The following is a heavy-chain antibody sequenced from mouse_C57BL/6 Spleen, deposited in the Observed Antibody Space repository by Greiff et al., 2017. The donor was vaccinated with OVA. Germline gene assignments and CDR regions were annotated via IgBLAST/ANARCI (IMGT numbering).Heavy chain of an antibody. CDR1: GYTFTDYY. J-gene: IGHJ3*01. D-gene: IGHD3-3*01. CDR3: ATGTGFAY. Sequence: EVQRVESGPELVKPGASVKISCKASGYTFTDYYMNWVKQSHGKSLEWIGDINPNNGGTSYNQKFKGKATLTVDKSSSTAYMELRSLTSEDSAVYYCATGTGFAYWGQGTLVTVSA. CDR2: INPNNGGT. V-gene: IGHV1-26*01.